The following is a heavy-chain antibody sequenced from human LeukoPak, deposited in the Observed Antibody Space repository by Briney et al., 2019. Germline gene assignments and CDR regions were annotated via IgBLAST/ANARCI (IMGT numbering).Heavy chain of an antibody. CDR3: ATLPPCGELGGGAFDI. V-gene: IGHV1-24*01. J-gene: IGHJ3*02. CDR1: GYTLTELS. Sequence: SSAKVSCKVSGYTLTELSMHWVRQAPGKGLEWMGGFDPEDGETIYAQKFQGRVTMTEDTSTDTAYMELSSLISEDTAVYYCATLPPCGELGGGAFDICGQGTMVTVSS. CDR2: FDPEDGET. D-gene: IGHD1-26*01.